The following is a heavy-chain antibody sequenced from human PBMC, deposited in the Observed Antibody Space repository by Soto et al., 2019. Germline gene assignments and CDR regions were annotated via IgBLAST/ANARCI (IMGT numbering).Heavy chain of an antibody. V-gene: IGHV1-69*06. J-gene: IGHJ4*02. Sequence: QVQLVQSGAEVKRPGSSVNVSCKASGGTFSSYPISWVRQAPGQGLEWMGGTNGNLGTGNYAQKFRGRLTITTDISTTTVYMELSSLTSEDTAVYYCARRDSHGYFRYFDNWGQGTLVTVSS. D-gene: IGHD4-17*01. CDR1: GGTFSSYP. CDR3: ARRDSHGYFRYFDN. CDR2: TNGNLGTG.